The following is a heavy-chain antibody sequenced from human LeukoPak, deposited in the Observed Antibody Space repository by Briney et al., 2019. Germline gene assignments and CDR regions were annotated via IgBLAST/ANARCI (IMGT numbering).Heavy chain of an antibody. CDR2: INPNSGGT. CDR3: ARDFSRRGYSGYDFFHRIWFDP. V-gene: IGHV1-2*02. CDR1: GYTFTSYY. J-gene: IGHJ5*02. D-gene: IGHD5-12*01. Sequence: GASVKVSCKASGYTFTSYYMHWVRQAPGQGLEWMGWINPNSGGTNYAQKFQGRVTMTRDTSISTAYMELSRLRPDDTAVYYCARDFSRRGYSGYDFFHRIWFDPWGQGTLVTVSS.